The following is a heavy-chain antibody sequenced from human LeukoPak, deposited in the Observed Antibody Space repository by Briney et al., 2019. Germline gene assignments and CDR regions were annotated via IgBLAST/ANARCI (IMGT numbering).Heavy chain of an antibody. CDR3: ANEIRPNDY. CDR2: IDISGDST. Sequence: GGSLRLSCVVSGFTFSSHAMCWVRQAPGRGLEWVSSIDISGDSTSYADSVKGRFTISRDNSNNTLLLQMDSLRAEDSAIYYCANEIRPNDYWGQGTLVTASS. V-gene: IGHV3-23*05. D-gene: IGHD4/OR15-4a*01. CDR1: GFTFSSHA. J-gene: IGHJ4*02.